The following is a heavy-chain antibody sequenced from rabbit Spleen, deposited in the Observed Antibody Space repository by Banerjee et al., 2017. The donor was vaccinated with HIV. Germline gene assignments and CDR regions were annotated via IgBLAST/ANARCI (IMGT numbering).Heavy chain of an antibody. Sequence: QSLEESGGDLVKPGASLTLTCKASGFTISSTYWICWVRQAPGKGLQWIACIYGGSLVTTYYATWAKGRFTISKTSSTTVTLQMTSLTAADTATYFCARSYAGYAVDGVATFDLWGPGTLVTVS. CDR2: IYGGSLVTT. V-gene: IGHV1S40*01. J-gene: IGHJ4*01. D-gene: IGHD6-1*01. CDR3: ARSYAGYAVDGVATFDL. CDR1: GFTISSTYW.